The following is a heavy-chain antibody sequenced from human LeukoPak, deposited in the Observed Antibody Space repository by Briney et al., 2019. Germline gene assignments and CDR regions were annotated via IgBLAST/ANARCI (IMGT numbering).Heavy chain of an antibody. CDR1: GFSFSTSA. D-gene: IGHD1-26*01. J-gene: IGHJ4*02. V-gene: IGHV3-30*15. CDR2: MSYDGKYK. CDR3: ATGSYHEH. Sequence: PGGSLRLSCAASGFSFSTSAMHWVRQAPGKGLEWVAVMSYDGKYKYHADSVKGRFTISRDNSRNTVSLQMSSLRGEDTAVYYCATGSYHEHWGQGTLATVSS.